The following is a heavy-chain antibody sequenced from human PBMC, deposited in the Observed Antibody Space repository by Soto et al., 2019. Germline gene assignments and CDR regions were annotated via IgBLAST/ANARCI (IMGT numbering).Heavy chain of an antibody. CDR2: IYYSGST. CDR1: GGSISSSSYY. V-gene: IGHV4-39*07. Sequence: SETLSLTCTVSGGSISSSSYYWGWIRQPPGKGLEWIGSIYYSGSTYYNPSLKSRVTISVDTSKNQFSLRAEDTAVYYCAKEGMIVVVIKLDYWGQGTLVTVSS. CDR3: AKEGMIVVVIKLDY. J-gene: IGHJ4*02. D-gene: IGHD3-22*01.